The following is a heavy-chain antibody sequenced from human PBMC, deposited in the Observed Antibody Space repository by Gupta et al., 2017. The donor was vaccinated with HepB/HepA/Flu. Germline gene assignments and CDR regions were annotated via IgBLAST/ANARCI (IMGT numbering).Heavy chain of an antibody. CDR2: VYWDDDK. V-gene: IGHV2-5*02. CDR1: GFSLSTSGVG. CDR3: AHRCQWSGSWDTGWFGP. J-gene: IGHJ5*02. Sequence: QITLKESGPTRVKPTQTLALTCTFSGFSLSTSGVGVAWIRQPPGKALEYLAVVYWDDDKRYNPSLKSRLTITKDTSKNQVVLTMANMDSVDTATYYCAHRCQWSGSWDTGWFGPWGQGTLVTVSS. D-gene: IGHD3-3*01.